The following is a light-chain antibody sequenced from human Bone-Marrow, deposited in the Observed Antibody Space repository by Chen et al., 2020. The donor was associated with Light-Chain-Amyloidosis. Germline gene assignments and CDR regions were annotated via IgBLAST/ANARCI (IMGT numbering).Light chain of an antibody. CDR3: QVWDRSSDRPV. CDR2: DDS. Sequence: SYVLTQPSSVSVAPGQTATIACGGNNIGSTSVHWYQQTPGQAPLLVVYDDSDRPSGIPERFCSSNSGNTATLTISRVEAGDEADYYCQVWDRSSDRPVFGGGTKLTVL. CDR1: NIGSTS. J-gene: IGLJ3*02. V-gene: IGLV3-21*02.